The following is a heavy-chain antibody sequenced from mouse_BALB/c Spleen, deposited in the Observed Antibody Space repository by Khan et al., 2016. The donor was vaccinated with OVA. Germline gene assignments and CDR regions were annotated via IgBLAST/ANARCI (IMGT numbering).Heavy chain of an antibody. D-gene: IGHD2-4*01. J-gene: IGHJ3*01. CDR2: ITYSGNT. Sequence: EVQLQESGPGLVKPSQSLSLTCTVTGYSITSEYVWNWIRQFPGNKLERTGYITYSGNTRFNQSLKSRTSITRNTSKNLFFLQLNSVSTEDTATYYCARKDYYDYDPFAYWGQGTLVTVAA. CDR1: GYSITSEYV. CDR3: ARKDYYDYDPFAY. V-gene: IGHV3-2*02.